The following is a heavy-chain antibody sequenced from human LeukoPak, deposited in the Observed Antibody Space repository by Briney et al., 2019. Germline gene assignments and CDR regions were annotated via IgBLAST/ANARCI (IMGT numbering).Heavy chain of an antibody. J-gene: IGHJ4*02. Sequence: GGSLRLSCAASGFLFSSYAMTWVRQAPGRGLEWLSTISGSGTTTYYVDSVKGRFTVSRDNSKNTLYLQMSSLRAGDTAVYYCAKAGHYGSGSYYSDYWGRGTLVTVSP. CDR1: GFLFSSYA. V-gene: IGHV3-23*01. CDR3: AKAGHYGSGSYYSDY. D-gene: IGHD3-10*01. CDR2: ISGSGTTT.